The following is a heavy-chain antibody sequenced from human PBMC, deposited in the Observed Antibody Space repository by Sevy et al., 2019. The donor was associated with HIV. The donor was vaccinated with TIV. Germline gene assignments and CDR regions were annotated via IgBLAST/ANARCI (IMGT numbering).Heavy chain of an antibody. V-gene: IGHV3-23*01. CDR1: GFTFSSYA. CDR3: ATQQEGDIVVVPAAYNFDY. CDR2: ISGSGGST. J-gene: IGHJ4*02. Sequence: GGSLRLSCAASGFTFSSYAMSWVRQAPGKGLEWVSAISGSGGSTYYADSVKGRFTISRDNSKNTLYLQMNSLRAEDTAVYYCATQQEGDIVVVPAAYNFDYWGQGTLVTVSS. D-gene: IGHD2-2*01.